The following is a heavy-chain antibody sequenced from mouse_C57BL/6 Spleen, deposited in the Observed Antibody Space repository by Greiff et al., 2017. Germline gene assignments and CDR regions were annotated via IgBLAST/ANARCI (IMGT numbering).Heavy chain of an antibody. J-gene: IGHJ1*03. CDR2: INPSSGYT. V-gene: IGHV1-7*01. CDR3: AKNWDWYFDV. D-gene: IGHD4-1*01. CDR1: GYTFTSYW. Sequence: QVQLQQSGAELAKPGASVKLSCKASGYTFTSYWMHWVKQRPGQGLEWIGYINPSSGYTKYNQKFKDKATLTADKSSSTAYIQLSSLTYEDSAVYYCAKNWDWYFDVWGTGTTVTVSS.